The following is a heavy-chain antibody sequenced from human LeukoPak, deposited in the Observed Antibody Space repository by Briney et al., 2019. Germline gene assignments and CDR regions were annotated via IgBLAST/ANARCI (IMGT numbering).Heavy chain of an antibody. CDR1: GFTYSDHY. Sequence: PGGSLRLSCAASGFTYSDHYMNWLRQAPGKGLEWVSYISSSGRTISYADPVKGRFAIFRDNAKNSLYLQMNSLRAEDTAVYFCAREISTRPLDTWGQGTLVTVSS. D-gene: IGHD6-6*01. CDR2: ISSSGRTI. J-gene: IGHJ5*02. CDR3: AREISTRPLDT. V-gene: IGHV3-11*04.